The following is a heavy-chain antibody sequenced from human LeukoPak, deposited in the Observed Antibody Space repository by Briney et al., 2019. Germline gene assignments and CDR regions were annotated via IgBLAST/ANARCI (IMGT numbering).Heavy chain of an antibody. D-gene: IGHD2-15*01. J-gene: IGHJ3*02. CDR3: ARAPGSDIVVVVAATTDAFDI. CDR2: INHSGST. V-gene: IGHV4-34*01. CDR1: GGSFSGYY. Sequence: SETLSLTCAVYGGSFSGYYWSWIRQPPGNGLEWIGEINHSGSTNYNPSLKSRVTISVDTSKNQFSLKLSSVTAADTAVYYCARAPGSDIVVVVAATTDAFDIWGQGTMVTVSS.